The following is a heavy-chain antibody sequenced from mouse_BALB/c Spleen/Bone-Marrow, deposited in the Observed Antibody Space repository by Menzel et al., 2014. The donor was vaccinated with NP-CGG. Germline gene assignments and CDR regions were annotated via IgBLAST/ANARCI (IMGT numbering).Heavy chain of an antibody. Sequence: VQLQQSGAELVRPGASVKLSCKASGYTFTSYWMNWVKQRPEQGLEWIGEILPGSGSTNYNEKFKGKATFTADTSSNAAYMQLSSLTSEDSAVYYCARLDGYFDYWGQGTTLTVSS. J-gene: IGHJ2*01. V-gene: IGHV1-9*01. CDR1: GYTFTSYW. D-gene: IGHD2-3*01. CDR2: ILPGSGST. CDR3: ARLDGYFDY.